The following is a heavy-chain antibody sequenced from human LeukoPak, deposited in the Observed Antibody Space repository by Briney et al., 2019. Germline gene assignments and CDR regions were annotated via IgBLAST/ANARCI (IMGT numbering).Heavy chain of an antibody. CDR1: GGFISSSTHY. CDR2: IYYSGST. V-gene: IGHV4-39*01. CDR3: ARHRGYYGSGSKVDY. Sequence: SETLSLTCTVSGGFISSSTHYWGWIRQPPGKGPEWIGSIYYSGSTYYNPSLKSRVTISVDTSKNHFSLNLTSVTAADTAVYYCARHRGYYGSGSKVDYWGQGSLDTVSS. D-gene: IGHD3-10*01. J-gene: IGHJ4*02.